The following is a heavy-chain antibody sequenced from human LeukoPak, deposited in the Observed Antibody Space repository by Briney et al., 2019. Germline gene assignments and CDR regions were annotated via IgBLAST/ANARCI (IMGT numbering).Heavy chain of an antibody. D-gene: IGHD4-11*01. J-gene: IGHJ4*02. CDR3: ARDRNYPRDQFDY. CDR2: ISGSGKSNSP. CDR1: GFTFSTYA. V-gene: IGHV3-23*01. Sequence: PGGSLRLSCAASGFTFSTYAMSWVRQAPGKGLEWVSAISGSGKSNSPWYADSVRGRSTISRDNSKNTVYLQMQNLRAEDTAIYFCARDRNYPRDQFDYWGQGTLVTVSS.